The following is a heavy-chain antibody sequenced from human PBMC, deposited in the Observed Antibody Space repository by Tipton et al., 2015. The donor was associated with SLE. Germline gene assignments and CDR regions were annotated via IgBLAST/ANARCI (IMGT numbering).Heavy chain of an antibody. CDR2: IYSGGNT. J-gene: IGHJ4*02. Sequence: SLRLSCAASGFTFSTYSINWVRQAPGMGLECVSVIYSGGNTYYTDSVKGRFTISRDNSKNTVYLQMNSLRTDDTAIYYCAKGKSDYDFWSGCLGVWGQGTVVSVSS. V-gene: IGHV3-23*03. CDR1: GFTFSTYS. D-gene: IGHD3-3*01. CDR3: AKGKSDYDFWSGCLGV.